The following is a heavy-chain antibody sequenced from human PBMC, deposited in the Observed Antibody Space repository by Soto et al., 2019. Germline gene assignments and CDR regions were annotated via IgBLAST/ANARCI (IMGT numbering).Heavy chain of an antibody. D-gene: IGHD6-19*01. Sequence: EVQLLESGGGLVQPGGSLRLSCAASGFTFSSYAMSWVRQAPGKGLEWVSAISGSGGSTYYADSVKGRFTISRDNSKNSVYLQMNSLRGEDTAVYYCARVRTSGWPLDYWGRGTLVTVSS. CDR2: ISGSGGST. J-gene: IGHJ4*02. V-gene: IGHV3-23*01. CDR3: ARVRTSGWPLDY. CDR1: GFTFSSYA.